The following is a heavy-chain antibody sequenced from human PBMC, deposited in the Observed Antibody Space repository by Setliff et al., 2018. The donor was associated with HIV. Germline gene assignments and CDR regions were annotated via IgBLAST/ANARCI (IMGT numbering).Heavy chain of an antibody. CDR1: GGSISSYY. D-gene: IGHD5-18*01. J-gene: IGHJ4*02. Sequence: PSETLSLTCTVSGGSISSYYWSWIRQPAGKGLEWIGRIQTSGRTNNNPSLKRRVTMSVGTSKNQFSLSLSSVTAADTAVYFCARDPGYTSGSTFHFDYWGQGTLVTVSS. V-gene: IGHV4-4*07. CDR3: ARDPGYTSGSTFHFDY. CDR2: IQTSGRT.